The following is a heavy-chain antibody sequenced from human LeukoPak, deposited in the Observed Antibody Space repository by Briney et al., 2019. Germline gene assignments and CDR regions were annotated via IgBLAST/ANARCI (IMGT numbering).Heavy chain of an antibody. CDR3: ARGVWDYDSSGYSPAVDV. J-gene: IGHJ6*04. CDR2: IYTSGST. CDR1: GGSISSGSYY. V-gene: IGHV4-61*02. D-gene: IGHD3-22*01. Sequence: PSETLSLTCTVSGGSISSGSYYWSWIRQPAGKGLEWIGRIYTSGSTNYNPSLKSRVTISVDTSKNQFSLKLSSVTAADTAVYYCARGVWDYDSSGYSPAVDVWGKGTTVTVSS.